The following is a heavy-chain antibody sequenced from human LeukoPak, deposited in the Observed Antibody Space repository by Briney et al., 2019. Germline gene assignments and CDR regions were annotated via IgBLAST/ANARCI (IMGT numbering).Heavy chain of an antibody. J-gene: IGHJ5*02. D-gene: IGHD2-15*01. Sequence: PSETLSLTCTVSGGSISSSSYYWGWIRQPPGKGLEWVGSIYYSGSTYYNPSLKSRVTISVDTSKNQFSLKLSSVTAADTAVYYCARPSRYCSGGSCHNWFDPWGQGTLVTVSS. CDR3: ARPSRYCSGGSCHNWFDP. CDR2: IYYSGST. CDR1: GGSISSSSYY. V-gene: IGHV4-39*01.